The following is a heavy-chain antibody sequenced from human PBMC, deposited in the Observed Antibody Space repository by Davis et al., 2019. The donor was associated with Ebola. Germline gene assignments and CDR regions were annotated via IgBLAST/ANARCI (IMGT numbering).Heavy chain of an antibody. CDR1: GGTFSTFR. CDR2: IIPFVGIG. CDR3: SRDSPHS. V-gene: IGHV1-69*04. Sequence: AASVKVSCKASGGTFSTFRTSWVRQAPGQGLEWMGRIIPFVGIGDYAPKFRDRVTITADKLTKTAYMELSGLRSDDTAVYYCSRDSPHSWGQGTLVIVSS. J-gene: IGHJ5*02.